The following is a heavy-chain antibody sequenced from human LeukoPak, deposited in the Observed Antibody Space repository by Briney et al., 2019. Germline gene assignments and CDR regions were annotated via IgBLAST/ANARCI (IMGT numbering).Heavy chain of an antibody. CDR2: IYYSGST. D-gene: IGHD3-3*01. J-gene: IGHJ4*02. V-gene: IGHV4-59*01. CDR1: GGSISSYY. CDR3: ARVGILRFLEWTHGNTYYFDY. Sequence: SETLSLTCTVSGGSISSYYWSWIRQPPGKGLEWIGYIYYSGSTNYNPSLKSRVTISVDTSKNQFSLKLSSVTAADTAVYYCARVGILRFLEWTHGNTYYFDYWGQGTLVTVSS.